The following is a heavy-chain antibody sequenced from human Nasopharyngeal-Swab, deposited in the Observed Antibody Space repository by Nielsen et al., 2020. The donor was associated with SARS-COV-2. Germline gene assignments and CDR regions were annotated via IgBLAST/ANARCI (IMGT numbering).Heavy chain of an antibody. Sequence: VRQAPGKGLEWVANIRQDGGEIYYVDSVKGRFTISRDNAKNSLYLQMNSLRAEDTAVYYCATDIVVVVAATPRTNYWGQGTLVTVSS. CDR2: IRQDGGEI. J-gene: IGHJ4*02. V-gene: IGHV3-7*01. D-gene: IGHD2-15*01. CDR3: ATDIVVVVAATPRTNY.